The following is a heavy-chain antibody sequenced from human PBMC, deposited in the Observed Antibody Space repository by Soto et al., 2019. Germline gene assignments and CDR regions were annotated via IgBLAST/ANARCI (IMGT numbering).Heavy chain of an antibody. CDR1: GLNINDAW. CDR2: IISRNGGGTT. CDR3: AYTGVHTIWLNP. Sequence: VGSLRLSCVVSGLNINDAWMSWVRQGPGNALEWVGRIISRNGGGTTDYAAPVKCTLGISRYDSRNTVYLQMNSLKREDTGVYYCAYTGVHTIWLNPWAKGSLVTAS. J-gene: IGHJ5*02. D-gene: IGHD2-21*01. V-gene: IGHV3-15*01.